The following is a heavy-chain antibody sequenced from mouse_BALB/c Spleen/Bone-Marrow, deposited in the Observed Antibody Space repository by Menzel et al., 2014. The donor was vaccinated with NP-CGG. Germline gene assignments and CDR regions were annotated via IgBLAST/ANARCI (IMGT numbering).Heavy chain of an antibody. CDR1: GYKFTDYA. J-gene: IGHJ2*01. CDR3: ARNFYGSAHFDF. D-gene: IGHD1-1*01. CDR2: ISTYSGNT. V-gene: IGHV1-67*01. Sequence: QVQLKESGPELVRPGVSVKISCKGSGYKFTDYAMHWVKQSHAKSLEWIGLISTYSGNTHYNQKFKGKATMTVDKSSSTAYMELARLTSEDSAIYYCARNFYGSAHFDFWGQGSTLTVSS.